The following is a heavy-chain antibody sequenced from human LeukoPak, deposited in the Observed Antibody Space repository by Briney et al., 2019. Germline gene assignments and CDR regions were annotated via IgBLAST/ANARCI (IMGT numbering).Heavy chain of an antibody. Sequence: SETLSLTCTVSGGSISSGNYYWGWIRQPPGKGLDWIASIHYSGTTYYNPSLKSRVTISVDTSKNQFSLKLSSVTAADTAVYYCARVDGGYYYYMDVWGKGTTVTVSS. CDR3: ARVDGGYYYYMDV. J-gene: IGHJ6*03. D-gene: IGHD2-15*01. CDR2: IHYSGTT. V-gene: IGHV4-39*07. CDR1: GGSISSGNYY.